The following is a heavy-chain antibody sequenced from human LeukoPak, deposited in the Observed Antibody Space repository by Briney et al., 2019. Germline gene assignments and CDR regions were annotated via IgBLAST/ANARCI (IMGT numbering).Heavy chain of an antibody. V-gene: IGHV3-7*01. J-gene: IGHJ1*01. CDR3: ARDQGCSTTNCYSYFQH. Sequence: GGSLRLSCAASGFTFSSYWMSWVRQVPGKGLEWVANIKQDRSEKYYVDSVKGRFTISRDNAKNSLYLQTNSLRAEDTAVYYCARDQGCSTTNCYSYFQHWGQGTLVSVSS. CDR2: IKQDRSEK. D-gene: IGHD2-2*01. CDR1: GFTFSSYW.